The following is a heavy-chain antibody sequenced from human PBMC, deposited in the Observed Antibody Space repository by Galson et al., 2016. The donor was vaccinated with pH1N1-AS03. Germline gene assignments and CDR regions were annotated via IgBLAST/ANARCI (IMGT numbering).Heavy chain of an antibody. CDR2: FDLEEDEI. V-gene: IGHV1-24*01. D-gene: IGHD5-24*01. CDR1: GYSLSDLS. J-gene: IGHJ6*02. CDR3: AKVGGEGYNWYFYGMDV. Sequence: SVKVSCKVSGYSLSDLSIHWVRQAPGRGLEWMGGFDLEEDEILYAQKFRGRVTMTTDTSTSTAYMELRSLRSDDTAVYYCAKVGGEGYNWYFYGMDVWGQGTTVTVSS.